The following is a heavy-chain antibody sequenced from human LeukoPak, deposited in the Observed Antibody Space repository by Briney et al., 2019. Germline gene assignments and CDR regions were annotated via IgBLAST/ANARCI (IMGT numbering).Heavy chain of an antibody. CDR3: ATDPTKDTLNDY. D-gene: IGHD2-15*01. CDR2: IIPIFGTA. Sequence: VASVKVSCKASGYTFTSYGISWVRQAPGQGLEWMGGIIPIFGTANYAQKFQGRVTITADESTSTAYMELSSLRSEDTAVYYCATDPTKDTLNDYWGQGTLVPVSS. J-gene: IGHJ4*02. CDR1: GYTFTSYG. V-gene: IGHV1-69*13.